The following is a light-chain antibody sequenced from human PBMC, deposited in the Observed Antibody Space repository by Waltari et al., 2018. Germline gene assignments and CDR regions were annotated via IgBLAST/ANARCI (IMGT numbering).Light chain of an antibody. J-gene: IGKJ2*01. V-gene: IGKV3-11*01. CDR3: QQRSSWTPHT. CDR1: QSVGTY. Sequence: EIVLTPSPATLSLSPGETATLSCRASQSVGTYLAWYQQKPGQAPRLLIYDASNRATGIPDRFRGSGSGTDFTLTISSLEPEDFAVYYCQQRSSWTPHTFGQGARLEIK. CDR2: DAS.